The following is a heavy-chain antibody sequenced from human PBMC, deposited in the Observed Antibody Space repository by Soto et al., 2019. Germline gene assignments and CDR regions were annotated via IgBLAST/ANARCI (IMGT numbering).Heavy chain of an antibody. Sequence: QVQLVQSGAEVKKPGASVKVSCKASGYTFTSYYMHWVRQASGQGLEWMGIINPTSSTSYAQKFQGRVTMTRDTSTSTVYMELSSLRSEDTAVYYCARVYCSGGSCYGIDYWGQGTLVTVSS. J-gene: IGHJ4*02. V-gene: IGHV1-46*01. CDR1: GYTFTSYY. CDR2: INPTSST. CDR3: ARVYCSGGSCYGIDY. D-gene: IGHD2-15*01.